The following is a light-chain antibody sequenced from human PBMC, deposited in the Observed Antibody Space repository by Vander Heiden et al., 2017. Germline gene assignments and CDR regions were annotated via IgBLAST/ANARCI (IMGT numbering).Light chain of an antibody. CDR1: SSNIGAGYD. CDR2: GNS. V-gene: IGLV1-40*01. J-gene: IGLJ2*01. CDR3: QSYDSSLSGV. Sequence: QSVLTQPPSVSGAPGQRVTISCTGSSSNIGAGYDVPWYQQLPGTAPKLLIYGNSKRPAGVPDRFAGSKSGTAASLAITGRQAEEEADYYCQSYDSSLSGVFGGGTKLTVL.